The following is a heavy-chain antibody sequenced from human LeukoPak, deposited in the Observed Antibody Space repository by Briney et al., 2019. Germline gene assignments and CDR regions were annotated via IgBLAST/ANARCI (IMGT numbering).Heavy chain of an antibody. V-gene: IGHV1-58*02. D-gene: IGHD6-19*01. CDR3: AADPYSSGWFDP. J-gene: IGHJ5*02. CDR2: IVVGSGNT. Sequence: ASVKVSCKASGFTFTSSAMQWVRQARGQRLEWIGWIVVGSGNTNYAQKFQERVTITRDMSTSTAYMELSSLRSEDTAVYYCAADPYSSGWFDPWGQGTLVTVSS. CDR1: GFTFTSSA.